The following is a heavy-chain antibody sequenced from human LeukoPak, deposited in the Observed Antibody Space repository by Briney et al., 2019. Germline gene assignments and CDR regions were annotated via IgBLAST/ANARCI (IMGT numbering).Heavy chain of an antibody. Sequence: HGESLKISCKGSGYSFTNYWIGWVRQMPGKGLEWMGIIYPGDSDTRYSPSFQGQVTISADKSISTAYLQWSSLKASDTAMYYCARLVVVAATCWFDPWGQGTLVTVSS. CDR2: IYPGDSDT. CDR1: GYSFTNYW. CDR3: ARLVVVAATCWFDP. J-gene: IGHJ5*02. D-gene: IGHD2-15*01. V-gene: IGHV5-51*01.